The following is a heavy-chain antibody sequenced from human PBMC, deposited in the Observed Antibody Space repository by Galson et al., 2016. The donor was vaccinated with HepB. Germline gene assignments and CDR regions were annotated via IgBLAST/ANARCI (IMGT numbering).Heavy chain of an antibody. CDR1: GFPFSSYA. CDR3: FRVPRYYADYSSGVGDC. Sequence: SLRLSCAASGFPFSSYAMSWVRQAPGKGLAWVSTISGAGTASYAYPVKGRFTIPRDNSKNTLDLQMDSLRVEDKALYFCFRVPRYYADYSSGVGDCWGQGTLLTVSS. CDR2: ISGAGTA. D-gene: IGHD4-17*01. J-gene: IGHJ4*02. V-gene: IGHV3-23*01.